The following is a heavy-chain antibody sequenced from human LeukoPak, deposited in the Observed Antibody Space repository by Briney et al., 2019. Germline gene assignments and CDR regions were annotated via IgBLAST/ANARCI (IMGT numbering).Heavy chain of an antibody. CDR2: ITSTSSHI. D-gene: IGHD3-16*01. J-gene: IGHJ5*02. Sequence: PGGSLRLSCATSGFTFSDYSMTWVRQAPGKGLEWVSSITSTSSHINDADSVRGRFTISRDNAKNALFLQMTGLTDEGTALYYCARARLGYYDEYFDPWGQGTQVTVSS. CDR1: GFTFSDYS. CDR3: ARARLGYYDEYFDP. V-gene: IGHV3-21*01.